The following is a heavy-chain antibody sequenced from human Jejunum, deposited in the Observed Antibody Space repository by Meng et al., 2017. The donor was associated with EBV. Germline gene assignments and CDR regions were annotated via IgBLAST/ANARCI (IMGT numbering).Heavy chain of an antibody. V-gene: IGHV7-4-1*02. CDR1: GYIFTSDA. J-gene: IGHJ5*02. Sequence: VQVVKSGSELKKPGAAAKVSCKASGYIFTSDAINWVRQTPGHGLEWMGWINTNTGKPMYVQGFTGRFVFSLDNSVNTAYLQINSLQTDDTAVYYCARGSNWFDRWGQGTLVTVSS. CDR2: INTNTGKP. CDR3: ARGSNWFDR.